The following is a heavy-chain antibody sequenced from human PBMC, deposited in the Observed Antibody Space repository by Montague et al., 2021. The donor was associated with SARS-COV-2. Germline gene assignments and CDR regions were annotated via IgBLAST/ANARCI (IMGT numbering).Heavy chain of an antibody. J-gene: IGHJ4*02. V-gene: IGHV4-39*07. CDR2: ISHSGST. D-gene: IGHD6-6*01. CDR1: GGSISSSSYY. Sequence: SETLSLTCTVSGGSISSSSYYWGWLRQPPGKGLEWIGEISHSGSTNYNPSLKSRVTISIDTSKNQFSLKLSSVTAADPAVYYCARDLKEYSSSGGFDYWGQGTLVTVSS. CDR3: ARDLKEYSSSGGFDY.